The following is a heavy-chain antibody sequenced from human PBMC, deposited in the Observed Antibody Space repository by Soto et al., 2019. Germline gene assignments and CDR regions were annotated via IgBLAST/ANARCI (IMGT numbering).Heavy chain of an antibody. CDR2: IYYSGST. D-gene: IGHD3-10*01. CDR1: GGSIGYYY. V-gene: IGHV4-59*01. CDR3: ARCYGQGSYYNGLFDH. J-gene: IGHJ4*02. Sequence: SETLSLTCSISGGSIGYYYWSWIRQPPGKGLEWIGYIYYSGSTTYNPSLKSRVTISVDTSKNKFFLNLSSVTAADTAVYYCARCYGQGSYYNGLFDHWGQGTLVTVSS.